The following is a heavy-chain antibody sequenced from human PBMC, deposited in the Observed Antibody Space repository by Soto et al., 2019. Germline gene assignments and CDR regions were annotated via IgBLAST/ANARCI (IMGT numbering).Heavy chain of an antibody. CDR1: GYSISSGYY. CDR2: IYHSGST. V-gene: IGHV4-38-2*02. D-gene: IGHD3-22*01. J-gene: IGHJ1*01. Sequence: PXETLSLTCAVSGYSISSGYYWGWIRQPPGKGLEWIGSIYHSGSTYYNPSLKSRVTISVGTSKNQFSLKLSSVTAADTAVYYCARDGHYDSSGYWYWGQGTLVTVSS. CDR3: ARDGHYDSSGYWY.